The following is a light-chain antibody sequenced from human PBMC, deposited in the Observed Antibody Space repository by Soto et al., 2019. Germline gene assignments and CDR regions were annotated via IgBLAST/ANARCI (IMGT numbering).Light chain of an antibody. CDR1: QGIDNW. V-gene: IGKV1-12*01. Sequence: DTPMTQSPSSVSAFVGDRVSITCRTSQGIDNWLAWYQLKPGKAPKLLIYGASRLQSGVPSRFSGSGSGTVFTLTISSLQPQDVATYYCQQANRFPLTFGGGTKVEIK. CDR2: GAS. CDR3: QQANRFPLT. J-gene: IGKJ4*01.